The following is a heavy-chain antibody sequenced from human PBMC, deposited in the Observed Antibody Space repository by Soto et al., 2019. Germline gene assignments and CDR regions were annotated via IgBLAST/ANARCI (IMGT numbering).Heavy chain of an antibody. CDR1: GFTFSSYS. V-gene: IGHV3-48*04. CDR3: ARDPPDIVVVPAALDY. CDR2: ISSSGSTI. Sequence: GGSLRLSCAASGFTFSSYSMNWVRQAPGKGLEWVSYISSSGSTIYYADSVKGRFTISRDNAKNSLYLQMNSLRAEDTAVYYCARDPPDIVVVPAALDYWGQGTLVTVSS. J-gene: IGHJ4*02. D-gene: IGHD2-2*01.